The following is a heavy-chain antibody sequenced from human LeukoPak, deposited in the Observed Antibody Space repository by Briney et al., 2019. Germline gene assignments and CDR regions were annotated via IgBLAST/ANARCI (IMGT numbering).Heavy chain of an antibody. V-gene: IGHV1-18*04. J-gene: IGHJ5*02. CDR3: ARDPSYIVVVPTAMTGFDP. D-gene: IGHD2-2*01. CDR2: ISAYNGNT. Sequence: ASVKVSCKASGYTFTGYYMHWVRQAPGQGLEWMGWISAYNGNTNYAQKLQGRVTMATDTSTSTAYMELRSLRSDDTAVYYCARDPSYIVVVPTAMTGFDPWGQGTLVTVSS. CDR1: GYTFTGYY.